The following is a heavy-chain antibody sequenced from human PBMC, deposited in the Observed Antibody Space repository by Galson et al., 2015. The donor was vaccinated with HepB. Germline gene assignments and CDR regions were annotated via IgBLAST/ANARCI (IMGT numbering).Heavy chain of an antibody. D-gene: IGHD3-22*01. CDR3: EVTMIVVGLDY. J-gene: IGHJ4*02. CDR2: ISYDGSNK. V-gene: IGHV3-30*04. Sequence: SLRLSCAASGFTFSSYAMHWVRQAPGKGLEWVAVISYDGSNKYYADSVKGRFTISRDNSKNTLYLQMNSLRAEDTAVYYCEVTMIVVGLDYWGQGTLVTVSS. CDR1: GFTFSSYA.